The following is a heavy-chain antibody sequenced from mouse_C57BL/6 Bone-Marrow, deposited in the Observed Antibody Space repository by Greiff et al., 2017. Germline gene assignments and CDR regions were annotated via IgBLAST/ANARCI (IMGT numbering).Heavy chain of an antibody. Sequence: VHLKQPGAELVRPGASVKLSCTASGFNIKDDYMHWVKQRPEQGLEWIGWIDPENGGTEYASKFKGKATITADTSSNTAYMQLSSLTSEDTAVYYCTTKGGRYVDVWGTGTTVTVSS. D-gene: IGHD1-1*02. CDR2: IDPENGGT. CDR3: TTKGGRYVDV. J-gene: IGHJ1*03. V-gene: IGHV14-4*01. CDR1: GFNIKDDY.